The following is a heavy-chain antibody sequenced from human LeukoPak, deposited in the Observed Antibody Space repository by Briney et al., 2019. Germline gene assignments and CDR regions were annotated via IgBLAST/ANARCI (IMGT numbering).Heavy chain of an antibody. J-gene: IGHJ4*02. CDR1: GFTFSGYT. CDR3: PKDPPSYFDY. Sequence: GGSLRLSCAVSGFTFSGYTMSWVRQAPGKGLQWVSAISGSGGSTFYADSVKGRFTISRDNSKNTLYLQMNSLRAEDTAVYYCPKDPPSYFDYWGKGILVTVSS. V-gene: IGHV3-23*01. CDR2: ISGSGGST.